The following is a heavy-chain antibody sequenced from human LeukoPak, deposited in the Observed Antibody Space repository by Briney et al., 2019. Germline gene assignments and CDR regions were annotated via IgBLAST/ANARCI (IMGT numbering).Heavy chain of an antibody. CDR1: GFTVSNNY. CDR2: IYSDGST. D-gene: IGHD3-16*01. CDR3: ARDLTAYFDY. J-gene: IGHJ4*02. V-gene: IGHV3-66*01. Sequence: VGSLRLSCAASGFTVSNNYMSWVRQAPGKGLEWVSVIYSDGSTYYADSVKGRFTISRDNSKKTLYLQMNSLRAEDTAVYYCARDLTAYFDYWGQGTLVTVSS.